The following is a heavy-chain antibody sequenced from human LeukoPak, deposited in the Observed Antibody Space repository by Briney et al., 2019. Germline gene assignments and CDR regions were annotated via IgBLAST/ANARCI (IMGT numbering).Heavy chain of an antibody. J-gene: IGHJ4*02. V-gene: IGHV3-7*03. CDR3: AGGAGWTAED. D-gene: IGHD3/OR15-3a*01. Sequence: GGSLRLSCVASGFTSSEYWMTRVRHAPGKGLEWVANIKQDGTEKHYVDSVKGRFTISRDNTENSMYLQMNSLRVEDTAVYFCAGGAGWTAEDWGQGTQVTASS. CDR1: GFTSSEYW. CDR2: IKQDGTEK.